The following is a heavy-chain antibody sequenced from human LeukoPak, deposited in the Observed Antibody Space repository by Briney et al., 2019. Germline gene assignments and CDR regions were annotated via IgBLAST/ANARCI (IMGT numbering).Heavy chain of an antibody. D-gene: IGHD3-9*01. J-gene: IGHJ4*02. CDR2: INPNSGGT. V-gene: IGHV1-2*07. Sequence: ASVKVSCKASGYTFTGYYMHWVKQAPGQGLQWMGWINPNSGGTNYAYNFQGRIAMTRDTSITTAYMELSSLKSDDTAVYYCARDPLYYDILTGYSPRYYFDYWGQGTLVTVSS. CDR3: ARDPLYYDILTGYSPRYYFDY. CDR1: GYTFTGYY.